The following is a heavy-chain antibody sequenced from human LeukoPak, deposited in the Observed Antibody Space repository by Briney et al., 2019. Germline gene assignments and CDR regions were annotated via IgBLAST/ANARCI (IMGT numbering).Heavy chain of an antibody. CDR2: IWYDGSNK. Sequence: PGRSLRLSCAASGFTFSSYGMHWVRQAPGKGLEWVAVIWYDGSNKYYADSVKGRFTISRDNSKNTLYLQMNSLRAEDTAVYYCARATTMVRGVSRSKPYYFDYWGQGTLVTVSS. J-gene: IGHJ4*02. CDR3: ARATTMVRGVSRSKPYYFDY. V-gene: IGHV3-33*01. D-gene: IGHD3-10*01. CDR1: GFTFSSYG.